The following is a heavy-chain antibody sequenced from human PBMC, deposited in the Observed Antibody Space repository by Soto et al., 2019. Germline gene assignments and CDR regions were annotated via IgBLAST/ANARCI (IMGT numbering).Heavy chain of an antibody. Sequence: VQLLGSGPGLVKPSQTLSLTCTVSGASVNTGDYYWSYIRQPPGKVLEWLGYIFYSGDTYYNPSLKSRATISLNSSRNQFSLTLTSVTDADTAVYYCVGTGTTDDFWGQGTLVTVSS. V-gene: IGHV4-30-4*01. D-gene: IGHD1-7*01. CDR1: GASVNTGDYY. J-gene: IGHJ1*01. CDR2: IFYSGDT. CDR3: VGTGTTDDF.